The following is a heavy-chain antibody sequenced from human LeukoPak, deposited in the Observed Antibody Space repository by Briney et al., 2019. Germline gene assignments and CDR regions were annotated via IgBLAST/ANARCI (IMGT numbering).Heavy chain of an antibody. CDR3: ARGHTNWFFDL. D-gene: IGHD1-26*01. J-gene: IGHJ2*01. V-gene: IGHV4-59*01. Sequence: SETLSLTCTVSGGSISVYSWTWIRQPPGRGLEWIGYVYYSGTTRYNPSLKSRVTMSVDMSKNQFSLKLRSVAAADTAVYYCARGHTNWFFDLWGRGTLVTISS. CDR2: VYYSGTT. CDR1: GGSISVYS.